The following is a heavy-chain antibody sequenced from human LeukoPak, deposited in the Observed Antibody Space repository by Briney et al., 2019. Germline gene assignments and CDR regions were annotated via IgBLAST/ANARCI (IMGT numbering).Heavy chain of an antibody. V-gene: IGHV1-2*02. D-gene: IGHD2-2*01. CDR2: INPNSGGT. CDR1: GYTFTGYY. J-gene: IGHJ3*02. CDR3: ARGPYCSSTSCYLEAFDI. Sequence: ASVKVSCKASGYTFTGYYMHWVRQAPGQGLEWMGWINPNSGGTNYAQKFQGRVTMTRDTSISTAYMELSRLRSDDTAVYYCARGPYCSSTSCYLEAFDIWGQGTMVTVSS.